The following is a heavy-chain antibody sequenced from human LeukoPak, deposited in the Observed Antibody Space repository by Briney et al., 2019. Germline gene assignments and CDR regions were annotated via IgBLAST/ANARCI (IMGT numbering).Heavy chain of an antibody. Sequence: ASAKVSCKVSGYTVTELSMHWVRQSPGKGPEWMGGFHPEDGETIDAQKFQGRVTMTEDTSTDTAYMELSSLRSEDTAVYYCARGVTGRYCSSTSCHWRAWFDPWGQGTLVTVSS. D-gene: IGHD2-2*01. J-gene: IGHJ5*02. V-gene: IGHV1-24*01. CDR3: ARGVTGRYCSSTSCHWRAWFDP. CDR1: GYTVTELS. CDR2: FHPEDGET.